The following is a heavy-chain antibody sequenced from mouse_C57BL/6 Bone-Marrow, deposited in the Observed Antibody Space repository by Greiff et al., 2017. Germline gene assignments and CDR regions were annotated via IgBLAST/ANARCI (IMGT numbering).Heavy chain of an antibody. CDR1: GYTFTNYW. Sequence: VQLQQPGAELVKPGASVKLSCKASGYTFTNYWMHWVKQRPGQGLEWIGMIRPNVGSPDYNEKFKGEATLSVDKSSRTADMELISLTSEDSAVYSCASSYDYDDYTMDYWGKGTADTVSS. J-gene: IGHJ4*01. V-gene: IGHV1-64*01. CDR2: IRPNVGSP. CDR3: ASSYDYDDYTMDY. D-gene: IGHD2-4*01.